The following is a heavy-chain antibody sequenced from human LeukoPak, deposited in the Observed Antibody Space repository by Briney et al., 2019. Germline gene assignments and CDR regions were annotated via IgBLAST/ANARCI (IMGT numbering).Heavy chain of an antibody. CDR3: ARGHRTSSAYHCDAMDV. J-gene: IGHJ6*02. Sequence: SETLSLTCTVSGGSISSGSYWWSWIRQHPERGLEWIGYHYYSGNTYYNPSLKSRVSISVDTSKNQLSLTLTSVTAADTAVYYCARGHRTSSAYHCDAMDVWGQGTTVTVSS. D-gene: IGHD2-8*01. V-gene: IGHV4-31*03. CDR1: GGSISSGSYW. CDR2: HYYSGNT.